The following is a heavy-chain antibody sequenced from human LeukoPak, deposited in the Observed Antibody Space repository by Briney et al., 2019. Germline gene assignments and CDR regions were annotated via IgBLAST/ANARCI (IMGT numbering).Heavy chain of an antibody. J-gene: IGHJ5*02. V-gene: IGHV3-23*01. CDR2: ISGVGGST. D-gene: IGHD3-3*01. Sequence: HSRGSLRLSCATSGLTFSNYAMSWVRQAPGKGLEWVSAISGVGGSTYYADSVKGRFTISRDNSKNTLYLQMNSLRAEDTAVYYCARAYDFWSGYYFIWFDPWGQGTLVTVSS. CDR1: GLTFSNYA. CDR3: ARAYDFWSGYYFIWFDP.